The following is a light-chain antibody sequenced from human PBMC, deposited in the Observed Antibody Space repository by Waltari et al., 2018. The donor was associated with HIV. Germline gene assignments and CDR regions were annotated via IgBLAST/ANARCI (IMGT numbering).Light chain of an antibody. V-gene: IGLV2-8*01. J-gene: IGLJ2*01. CDR2: EVT. Sequence: QPALTHPASVYGSPGQSLPISCTGTRIDVASFNISSWYQPHPGQAPKLIIYEVTTRPPGVPDRFSGSRSGNTASLTVSGLQAEDEAHYYCSSYAGRNTLLFGGGTKLTVL. CDR3: SSYAGRNTLL. CDR1: RIDVASFNI.